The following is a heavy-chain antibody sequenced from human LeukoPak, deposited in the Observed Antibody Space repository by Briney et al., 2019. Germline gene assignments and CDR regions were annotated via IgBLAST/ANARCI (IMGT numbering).Heavy chain of an antibody. CDR2: IYYIGST. J-gene: IGHJ4*02. D-gene: IGHD3-22*01. CDR3: ARGRRVNYYDSSGYYPD. Sequence: SETLSLTCTVSGGSISSYYWSWIRQPPEKGLEWIGSIYYIGSTHYNPSLNSRLTISVDTSNNQFSLKLSSVTAADTAVYYCARGRRVNYYDSSGYYPDWGQGTLVTVSS. CDR1: GGSISSYY. V-gene: IGHV4-59*12.